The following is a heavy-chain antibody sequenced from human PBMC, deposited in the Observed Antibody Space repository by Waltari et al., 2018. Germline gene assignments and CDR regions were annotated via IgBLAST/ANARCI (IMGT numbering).Heavy chain of an antibody. CDR2: ISSSSSYI. CDR1: GFTFSSYS. CDR3: ARGNYGSGSYNWFDP. Sequence: EVQLVESGGGLVKPGGSLRLSCAASGFTFSSYSMNWVRQAPGKGLEWVSSISSSSSYIDYADSVKGRFTISRDNAKNSLYLQMNSLRAEDTAVYYCARGNYGSGSYNWFDPWGQGTLVTVSS. D-gene: IGHD3-10*01. J-gene: IGHJ5*02. V-gene: IGHV3-21*01.